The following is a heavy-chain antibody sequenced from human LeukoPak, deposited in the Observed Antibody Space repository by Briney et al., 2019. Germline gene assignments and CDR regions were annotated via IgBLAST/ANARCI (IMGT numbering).Heavy chain of an antibody. V-gene: IGHV3-33*01. Sequence: GRSLRLSCAASGFTFSSYGMHWGRQAPGKGLEWVAVIYNDGNKKYYADSLKGRFTISRDNSKNTLYLQMNSLRADDTAVYYCARLRSKYWFDPWGQGTLVTVSS. CDR3: ARLRSKYWFDP. CDR2: IYNDGNKK. D-gene: IGHD4-11*01. J-gene: IGHJ5*02. CDR1: GFTFSSYG.